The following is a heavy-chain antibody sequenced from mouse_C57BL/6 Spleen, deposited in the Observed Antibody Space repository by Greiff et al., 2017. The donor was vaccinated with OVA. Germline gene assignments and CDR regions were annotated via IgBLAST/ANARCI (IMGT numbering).Heavy chain of an antibody. CDR3: ARSGGKDYFDY. CDR1: GYAFSSYW. V-gene: IGHV1-80*01. D-gene: IGHD1-1*02. J-gene: IGHJ2*01. Sequence: QVHVKQSGAELVKPGASVKISCKASGYAFSSYWMNWVKQRPGKGLEWIGQIYPGDGDTNYNGKFKGKATLTADKSSSTAYMQLSSLTSEDSAVYFCARSGGKDYFDYWGQGTTLTVSS. CDR2: IYPGDGDT.